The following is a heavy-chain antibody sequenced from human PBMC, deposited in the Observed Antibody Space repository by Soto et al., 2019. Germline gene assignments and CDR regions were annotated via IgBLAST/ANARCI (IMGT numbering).Heavy chain of an antibody. CDR1: GYNFTSYY. V-gene: IGHV1-46*03. Sequence: ASVKVSCKASGYNFTSYYMHWVRQAPGQGLEWMGIIDPSGGSTSYAQKFQGRVSMTRDTSTSTVYTDLSSLRSEDTAVYYCARDLTGGPTYYDFWSGYSPVDYWGLGTLVTVSS. CDR3: ARDLTGGPTYYDFWSGYSPVDY. D-gene: IGHD3-3*01. J-gene: IGHJ4*02. CDR2: IDPSGGST.